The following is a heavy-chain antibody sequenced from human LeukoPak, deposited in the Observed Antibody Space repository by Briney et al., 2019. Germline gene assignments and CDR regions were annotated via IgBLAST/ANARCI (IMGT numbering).Heavy chain of an antibody. D-gene: IGHD1-26*01. V-gene: IGHV4-38-2*02. CDR1: GYSISSGYY. Sequence: SETLSLTCTVSGYSISSGYYWGWIRQPPGKGLEWIGSIYYSGSAYYNPSLKSRVTISVDTSKNQFSLKLSSVTAADTAVYYCAWNLGIVGASDAFDIWGQGTMVTVSS. CDR3: AWNLGIVGASDAFDI. CDR2: IYYSGSA. J-gene: IGHJ3*02.